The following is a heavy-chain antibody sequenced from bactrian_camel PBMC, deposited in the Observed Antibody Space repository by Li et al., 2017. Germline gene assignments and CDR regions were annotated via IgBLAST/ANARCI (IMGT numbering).Heavy chain of an antibody. V-gene: IGHV3S53*01. D-gene: IGHD5*01. CDR2: INRDGYT. J-gene: IGHJ4*01. Sequence: HVQLVESGGGSVQAGGSLRLSCAASGYTYLPRCMGWFRQAAGKEREGVASINRDGYTTYADSVKGRFTVSRDNAKNTVYLGIDSLKLEDSAIYYCVRGGVDYGLATSNTFWSQGTQVTVS. CDR3: VRGGVDYGLATSNTF. CDR1: GYTYLPRC.